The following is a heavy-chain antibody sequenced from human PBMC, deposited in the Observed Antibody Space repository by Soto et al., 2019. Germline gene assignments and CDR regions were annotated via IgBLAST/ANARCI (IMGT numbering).Heavy chain of an antibody. V-gene: IGHV4-39*01. J-gene: IGHJ4*02. D-gene: IGHD1-26*01. CDR1: RGSMTSSRDY. CDR2: VYYSGYT. Sequence: SETLSLTCTVSRGSMTSSRDYWGWIRQPPGKGLEWIGSVYYSGYTYYNPSLKSRVTISVDTSKNQFSLKLSSVTAADTAVYYCAKDGHKMGAYDYWGQGTLVTVS. CDR3: AKDGHKMGAYDY.